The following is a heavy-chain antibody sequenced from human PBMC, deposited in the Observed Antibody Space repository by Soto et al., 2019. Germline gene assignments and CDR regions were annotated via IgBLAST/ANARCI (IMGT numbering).Heavy chain of an antibody. Sequence: ESGPTLVNPXQTLTLTCTFSGFSLSTSGMCVSWIRQPPGKALEWLALIDWDDDKYYSTSLKTRLTISKDTSKNQVVLTMTNMDPVDTATYYCARSNARQSMAARPSWFDPWGQGTLVTVSS. CDR2: IDWDDDK. V-gene: IGHV2-70*01. D-gene: IGHD6-6*01. J-gene: IGHJ5*02. CDR3: ARSNARQSMAARPSWFDP. CDR1: GFSLSTSGMC.